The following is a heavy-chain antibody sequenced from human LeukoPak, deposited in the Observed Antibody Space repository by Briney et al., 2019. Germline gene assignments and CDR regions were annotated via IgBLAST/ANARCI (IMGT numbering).Heavy chain of an antibody. Sequence: AETLSLTCAASGCTFSSYCWTWTRQAPAKGLEWVAGINQDGSAKYYVDSVKGRFTISRDNAKNSLYLQMNSLRAEDTAVYYCAKEIYGDPTGGRFQHWGQGTLVTVSS. CDR3: AKEIYGDPTGGRFQH. V-gene: IGHV3-7*01. CDR2: INQDGSAK. D-gene: IGHD4/OR15-4a*01. CDR1: GCTFSSYC. J-gene: IGHJ1*01.